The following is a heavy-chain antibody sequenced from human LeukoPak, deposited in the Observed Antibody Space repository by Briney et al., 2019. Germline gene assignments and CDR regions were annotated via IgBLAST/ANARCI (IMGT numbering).Heavy chain of an antibody. J-gene: IGHJ6*02. D-gene: IGHD3-10*01. CDR1: GFTFSSYA. Sequence: PGGSLRLSCAASGFTFSSYAMSWVCQAPGTGLEWVSAISGSGGSTYYADSVKGRFTISRDNSKNTLYLQMNSLRAEDTAVYYCATKAMVRGTQTYYYYYGMDVWGQGTTVTVSS. CDR3: ATKAMVRGTQTYYYYYGMDV. CDR2: ISGSGGST. V-gene: IGHV3-23*01.